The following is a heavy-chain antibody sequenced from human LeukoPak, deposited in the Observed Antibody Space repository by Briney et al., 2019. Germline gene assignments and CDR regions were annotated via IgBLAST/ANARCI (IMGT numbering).Heavy chain of an antibody. D-gene: IGHD1-26*01. J-gene: IGHJ4*02. Sequence: SSVTVSFTASGYTFTGYYMHWVRQAPGQGLEWMGRINPNSGGTNYAQKFQGRVTMTRDTSISTAYMELSRLRSDDTAVYYCARDSGSYSSVVSWGQGTLVTVSS. CDR3: ARDSGSYSSVVS. V-gene: IGHV1-2*06. CDR1: GYTFTGYY. CDR2: INPNSGGT.